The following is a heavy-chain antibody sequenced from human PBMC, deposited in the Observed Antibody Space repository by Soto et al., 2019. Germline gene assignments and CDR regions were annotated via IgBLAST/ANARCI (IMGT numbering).Heavy chain of an antibody. Sequence: ASVKVSCKASGGTFSSNGINWVRQAPGQGLEWLGWISPYDGNTKYAQILQGRVSMTTDTSTKTAYMEVRSLRSDDTAVYYCARGGYYDSSGSRNYHYYGMNVWGQGTTVTVSS. CDR2: ISPYDGNT. D-gene: IGHD3-22*01. J-gene: IGHJ6*02. V-gene: IGHV1-18*01. CDR1: GGTFSSNG. CDR3: ARGGYYDSSGSRNYHYYGMNV.